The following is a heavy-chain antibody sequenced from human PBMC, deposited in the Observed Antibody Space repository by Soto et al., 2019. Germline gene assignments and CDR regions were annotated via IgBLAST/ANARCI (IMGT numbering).Heavy chain of an antibody. V-gene: IGHV4-34*02. D-gene: IGHD5-12*01. J-gene: IGHJ4*02. CDR1: GGSFSDYT. Sequence: QEQLQQWGAGLLKPSETLSLTCAVNGGSFSDYTWSWIRQSPGKRLEWIGEVNHNGGTIYNPSLKSRVTISIDTSKNEFSLKLSSVTAADTAVYYCTRGVATICDWGQGSLVTVSS. CDR2: VNHNGGT. CDR3: TRGVATICD.